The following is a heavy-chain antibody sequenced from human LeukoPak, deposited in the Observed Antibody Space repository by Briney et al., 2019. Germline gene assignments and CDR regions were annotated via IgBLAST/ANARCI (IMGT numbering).Heavy chain of an antibody. CDR1: GXSFTTYW. V-gene: IGHV5-10-1*01. CDR2: IDPSDSYT. D-gene: IGHD5-12*01. J-gene: IGHJ4*02. Sequence: GESLQISCKVSGXSFTTYWSTWVRQMPGKGLEWMGEIDPSDSYTNYSPSFQGHVTISADKSISTAYLQWSSLKASDTAMFYCARQSPSSGYDSSNLDYWGQGTLVTVSS. CDR3: ARQSPSSGYDSSNLDY.